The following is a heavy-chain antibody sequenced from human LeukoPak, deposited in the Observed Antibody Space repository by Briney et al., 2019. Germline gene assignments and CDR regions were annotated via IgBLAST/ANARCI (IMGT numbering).Heavy chain of an antibody. D-gene: IGHD4-17*01. J-gene: IGHJ4*02. CDR1: GFTFSSYW. CDR2: ISYDGSNK. Sequence: GGSLRLSCAASGFTFSSYWMSWVRQAPGKGLEWVAVISYDGSNKYYADSVKGRFTISRDNSKNTLYLQMNSLRAEDTAVYYCAKPKGRTTVTTLYYFDYWGQGTLVTVSS. CDR3: AKPKGRTTVTTLYYFDY. V-gene: IGHV3-30*18.